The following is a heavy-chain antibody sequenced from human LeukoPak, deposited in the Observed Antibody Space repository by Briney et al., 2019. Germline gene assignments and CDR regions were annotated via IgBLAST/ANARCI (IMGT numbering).Heavy chain of an antibody. CDR3: ARDHSSGYYRFDY. Sequence: ASVKVSCKAAGYGFTSYGISWVRQAPGQGLEWMGWISAYNGNTKYAQKLQGRVTMTTDTSTSTAYMELRSLRSDDTAVYYCARDHSSGYYRFDYWGQGTLVTVSS. CDR2: ISAYNGNT. J-gene: IGHJ4*02. V-gene: IGHV1-18*01. CDR1: GYGFTSYG. D-gene: IGHD3-22*01.